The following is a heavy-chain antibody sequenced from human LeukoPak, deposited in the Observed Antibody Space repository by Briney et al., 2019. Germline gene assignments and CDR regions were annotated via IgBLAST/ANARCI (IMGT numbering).Heavy chain of an antibody. V-gene: IGHV3-21*01. D-gene: IGHD3-22*01. J-gene: IGHJ3*02. Sequence: GGSLRLSCAASGFTFSRYSVNWVRQAPGKGLEWVSCITGSSDYIFYADSVKGRFTISRDNAKNSLYLQMNSLRAEDTAVYYCARGSGYYDSSGYWAFDIWGQGTMVTVSS. CDR2: ITGSSDYI. CDR1: GFTFSRYS. CDR3: ARGSGYYDSSGYWAFDI.